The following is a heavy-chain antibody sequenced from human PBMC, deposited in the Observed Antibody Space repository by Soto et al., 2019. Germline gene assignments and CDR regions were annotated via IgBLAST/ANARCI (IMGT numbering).Heavy chain of an antibody. J-gene: IGHJ4*02. CDR2: IYYSGST. D-gene: IGHD6-13*01. CDR1: GGSISSSSYY. CDR3: ARNAPLIAAAGPYYFDY. V-gene: IGHV4-39*01. Sequence: SETLSLTCTVSGGSISSSSYYRGWIRQPPGKGLEWIGSIYYSGSTYYNPSLKSRVTISVDTSKNQFSLKLSSVTAADTAVYYCARNAPLIAAAGPYYFDYWGQGTLVTVSS.